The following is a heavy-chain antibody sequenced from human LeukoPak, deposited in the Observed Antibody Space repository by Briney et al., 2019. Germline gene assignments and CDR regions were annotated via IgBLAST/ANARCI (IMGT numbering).Heavy chain of an antibody. CDR3: ARRTYFYDSSGYYFDY. CDR1: GGSISSHY. Sequence: SETLSLTCTVSGGSISSHYWSWIRQPPGKGLECIGYIYYSGSTNYNPSLKSRVTISVDTSKNQFSLKLSSVTAADTAVYYCARRTYFYDSSGYYFDYWGQGTLVTVSS. D-gene: IGHD3-22*01. V-gene: IGHV4-59*11. J-gene: IGHJ4*02. CDR2: IYYSGST.